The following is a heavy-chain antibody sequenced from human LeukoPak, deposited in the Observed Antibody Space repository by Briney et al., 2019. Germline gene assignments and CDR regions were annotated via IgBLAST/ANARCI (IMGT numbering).Heavy chain of an antibody. CDR2: TYFRSKWYN. Sequence: SQTLSLTCAISGDSVSSNSAAWNWIRQSPSRGLEWLGRTYFRSKWYNDYAVSVKSRITINPDTSKNQFSLEVNSVTPDDTAIYYCARAYYYVSVDFYYDYWGQGTLVTVSS. CDR3: ARAYYYVSVDFYYDY. D-gene: IGHD3-22*01. J-gene: IGHJ4*02. CDR1: GDSVSSNSAA. V-gene: IGHV6-1*01.